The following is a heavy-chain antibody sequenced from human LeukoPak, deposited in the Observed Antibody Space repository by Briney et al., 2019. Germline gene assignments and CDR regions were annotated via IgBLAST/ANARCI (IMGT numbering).Heavy chain of an antibody. V-gene: IGHV4-39*07. Sequence: PSETLSLTCTVPGGSISSSSYYWGWIRQPPGKGLEWIGSIYYSGSTYYNPSLKSRVTISVDTSKNQFSLKLSSVTAAATDVYYCARLLAIRFDAFDIWGQGTMVTVSS. J-gene: IGHJ3*02. CDR3: ARLLAIRFDAFDI. D-gene: IGHD3-10*01. CDR1: GGSISSSSYY. CDR2: IYYSGST.